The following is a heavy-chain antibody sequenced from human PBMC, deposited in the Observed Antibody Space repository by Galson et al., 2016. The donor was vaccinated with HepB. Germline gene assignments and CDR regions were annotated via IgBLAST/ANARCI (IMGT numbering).Heavy chain of an antibody. D-gene: IGHD2-2*01. V-gene: IGHV3-15*01. CDR1: GFTFSNVW. CDR2: IRSKTAGGTT. CDR3: TTEVISMPFNSDY. J-gene: IGHJ4*02. Sequence: SLRLSCAASGFTFSNVWMNWVRQAPGKGLEWVGRIRSKTAGGTTDYAAPVKGRFTVSRDDSKNTLFLQMSSLKTDDTAVYYCTTEVISMPFNSDYWGQGPLVTVSS.